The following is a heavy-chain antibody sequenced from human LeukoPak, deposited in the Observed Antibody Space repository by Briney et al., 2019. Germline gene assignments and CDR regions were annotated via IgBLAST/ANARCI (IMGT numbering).Heavy chain of an antibody. CDR1: GGTFSSYA. V-gene: IGHV1-69*13. CDR2: IIPIFGTA. J-gene: IGHJ6*03. CDR3: ARGSPWAYYYYYMDV. Sequence: SVKVFCKASGGTFSSYAISWVRQAPGQGLEWMGGIIPIFGTANYAQKFQGRVTITADESTSTAYMELSSLRSEDTAVYYCARGSPWAYYYYYMDVWGKGTTVTISS. D-gene: IGHD3-10*01.